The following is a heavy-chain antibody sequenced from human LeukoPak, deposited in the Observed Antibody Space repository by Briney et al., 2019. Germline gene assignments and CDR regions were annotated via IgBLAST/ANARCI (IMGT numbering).Heavy chain of an antibody. J-gene: IGHJ4*02. CDR3: AKDKGSGSYWTKYFDY. Sequence: GRSLRLSCAAPGFTFSSYGMHWVRQAPGKGLEWVAVISYDGSNKYYADSVKGRFTISRDNSKNTLYLQMNSLRAEDTAVYYCAKDKGSGSYWTKYFDYWGQGTLVTVSS. CDR2: ISYDGSNK. D-gene: IGHD3-10*01. CDR1: GFTFSSYG. V-gene: IGHV3-30*18.